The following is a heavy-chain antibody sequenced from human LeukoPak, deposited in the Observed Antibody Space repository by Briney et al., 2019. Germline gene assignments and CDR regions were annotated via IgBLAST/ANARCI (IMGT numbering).Heavy chain of an antibody. CDR1: GYTFISYG. CDR2: ISAYNGNT. Sequence: ASVKVSCKASGYTFISYGISWVRQAPGQGLEWMGWISAYNGNTNYAQKFQGRVTMTRDTSTSTVYMELSSLRSEDTAVYYCARDKWSGYGAYYYMDVWGKGTTVTVSS. J-gene: IGHJ6*03. V-gene: IGHV1-18*01. D-gene: IGHD3-3*01. CDR3: ARDKWSGYGAYYYMDV.